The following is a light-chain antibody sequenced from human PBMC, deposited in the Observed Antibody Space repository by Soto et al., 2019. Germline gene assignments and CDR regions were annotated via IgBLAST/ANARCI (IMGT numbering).Light chain of an antibody. Sequence: EIVLTQSPGTLSLSPGERATLSCRASQSVSNNYLAWYQQKPGQAPRLLIYAASARATGVPGRFSGSSSGTEFTLTISSLQSEDFAVYYCQQYNDWPPWTFGQGTKVDIK. CDR1: QSVSNN. CDR3: QQYNDWPPWT. V-gene: IGKV3-15*01. J-gene: IGKJ1*01. CDR2: AAS.